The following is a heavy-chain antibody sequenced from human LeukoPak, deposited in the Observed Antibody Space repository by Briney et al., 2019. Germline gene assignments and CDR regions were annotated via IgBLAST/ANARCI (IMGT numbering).Heavy chain of an antibody. V-gene: IGHV4-59*01. J-gene: IGHJ4*02. D-gene: IGHD1-14*01. CDR3: AGMRITTPTVRTLDY. CDR1: GDSLSNYY. Sequence: SETLSLTCTVSGDSLSNYYWSWIRQPPGKELEWIGFIYYTGSTNYNPSLKSRVTISVDTSKNQFSLKLSSVTAADTAVYYCAGMRITTPTVRTLDYWGQGTLVTVSS. CDR2: IYYTGST.